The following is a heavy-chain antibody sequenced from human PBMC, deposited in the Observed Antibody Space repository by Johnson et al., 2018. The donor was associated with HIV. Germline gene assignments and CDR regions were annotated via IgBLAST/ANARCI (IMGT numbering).Heavy chain of an antibody. CDR2: ISSSGTAK. Sequence: QVQLVESGGGLVKPGGSLRLSCAASGFTFSDYYMNWMRQAPGKGLEWLSYISSSGTAKYYADSVKGRFTISRDNAKNSLYLQMNSLRAEDTAVYYCAREGSWDAFDIWGQGTMVTVSS. V-gene: IGHV3-11*04. CDR1: GFTFSDYY. J-gene: IGHJ3*02. CDR3: AREGSWDAFDI. D-gene: IGHD6-13*01.